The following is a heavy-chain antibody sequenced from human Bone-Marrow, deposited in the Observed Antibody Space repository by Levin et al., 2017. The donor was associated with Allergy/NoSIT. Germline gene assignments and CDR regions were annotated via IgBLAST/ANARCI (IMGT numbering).Heavy chain of an antibody. Sequence: SQTLSLPCAVYGGSFSGYYWSWIRQPPGKGLEWIGEINHSGSTNYNPSLKSRVTISVDTSKNQFSLKLSSVTAADTAVYYCARGDRNLDTIAAAGSFDYWGQGTLVTVSS. CDR3: ARGDRNLDTIAAAGSFDY. CDR2: INHSGST. CDR1: GGSFSGYY. V-gene: IGHV4-34*01. J-gene: IGHJ4*02. D-gene: IGHD6-13*01.